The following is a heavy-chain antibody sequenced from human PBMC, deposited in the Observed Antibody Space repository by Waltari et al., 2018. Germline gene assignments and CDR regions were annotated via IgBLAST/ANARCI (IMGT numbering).Heavy chain of an antibody. CDR3: ARAGVGYCSSTSCQNFDY. CDR1: GCSCSSYA. V-gene: IGHV1-69*05. CDR2: IIPIFGTA. J-gene: IGHJ4*02. Sequence: VQLVQYGAEVKKPGSSLKVSCKASGCSCSSYAISWVRQYPGQGLECMGGIIPIFGTANYAQKFQGRVTITTDESTSTAYMELSSLRSEDTAVYYCARAGVGYCSSTSCQNFDYWGQGTLVTVSS. D-gene: IGHD2-2*01.